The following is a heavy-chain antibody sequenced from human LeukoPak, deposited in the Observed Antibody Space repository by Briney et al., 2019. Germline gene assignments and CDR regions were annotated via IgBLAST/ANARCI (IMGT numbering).Heavy chain of an antibody. CDR3: AREEATTVRGVSDY. CDR1: GFTFSIYG. CDR2: IWFDGTKK. Sequence: PGRSLRHSCAASGFTFSIYGMHWVRQAPGKGLEWVALIWFDGTKKYYADSVKGRYTISRDNSKNTLYLQVNSLRAEDTAVYYCAREEATTVRGVSDYWGQGTLVTVSS. J-gene: IGHJ4*02. D-gene: IGHD3-10*01. V-gene: IGHV3-33*01.